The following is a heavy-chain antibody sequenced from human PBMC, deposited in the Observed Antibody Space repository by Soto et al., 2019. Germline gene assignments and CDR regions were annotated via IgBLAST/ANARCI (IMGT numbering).Heavy chain of an antibody. CDR2: LDNDGTNT. V-gene: IGHV3-74*01. D-gene: IGHD3-16*01. CDR3: ARDGGTYFDY. CDR1: GFTFSTYW. Sequence: EVQLVESGGGLVQPGGSLRLSCAASGFTFSTYWMHWVRQAPGKGLVWVSRLDNDGTNTRYADSVKGRFTVSRDNGKNTVYLQMDSLRAEDTAWYYCARDGGTYFDYWGQGTLVTVSS. J-gene: IGHJ4*02.